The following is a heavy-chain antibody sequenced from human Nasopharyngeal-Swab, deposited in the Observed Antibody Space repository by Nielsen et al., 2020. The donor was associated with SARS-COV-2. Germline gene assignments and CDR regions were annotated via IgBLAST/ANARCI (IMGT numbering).Heavy chain of an antibody. CDR1: GFTFSSYS. CDR2: ISSSSSYI. Sequence: GGSLRLSCAASGFTFSSYSMNWVRQAPGKGLEWVSSISSSSSYIYYADSVKGRSTISRDNAKNSLYLQMNSLRAEDTAVYYCARGTTSSSALGYWGQGTLVTVSS. J-gene: IGHJ4*02. D-gene: IGHD6-6*01. CDR3: ARGTTSSSALGY. V-gene: IGHV3-21*01.